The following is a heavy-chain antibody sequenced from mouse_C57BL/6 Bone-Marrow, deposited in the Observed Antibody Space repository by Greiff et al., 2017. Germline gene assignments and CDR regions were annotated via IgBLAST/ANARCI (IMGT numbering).Heavy chain of an antibody. CDR3: TRGSSGYAWFAY. D-gene: IGHD3-2*02. Sequence: EVKLVESGEGLVKPGGSLKLSCAASGFTFSSYAMSWVRQTPEKRLEWVAYISSGGDYIYYADTVKGRFTISRDNARNTLYLQMSRLKSEDTAMYYCTRGSSGYAWFAYWGQGTLVTVSA. V-gene: IGHV5-9-1*02. CDR1: GFTFSSYA. J-gene: IGHJ3*01. CDR2: ISSGGDYI.